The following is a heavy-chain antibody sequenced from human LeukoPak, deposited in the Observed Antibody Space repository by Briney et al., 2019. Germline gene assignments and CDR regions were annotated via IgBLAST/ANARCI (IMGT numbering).Heavy chain of an antibody. V-gene: IGHV3-23*01. CDR2: ISGSGGST. CDR1: GFTFSSYA. CDR3: AREGYCSSTSCYALVY. J-gene: IGHJ4*02. Sequence: PGGSLRLSCAASGFTFSSYAMSWVRQAPGKGLEWVSAISGSGGSTYYADSVKGRFTISRDNSKNTLYLQMNSLRAEDTAVYYCAREGYCSSTSCYALVYWGQGTLVTVSS. D-gene: IGHD2-2*01.